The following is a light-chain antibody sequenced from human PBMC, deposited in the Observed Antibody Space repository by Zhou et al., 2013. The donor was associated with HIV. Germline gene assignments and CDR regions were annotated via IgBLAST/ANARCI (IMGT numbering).Light chain of an antibody. J-gene: IGKJ2*01. CDR1: QGFTNY. CDR3: QQSYRTPHT. CDR2: AAS. V-gene: IGKV1-27*01. Sequence: DIQMTQSPSSLSTSVGDRVTITCRASQGFTNYLAWYQQKPGKVPKLLIYAASTFQSGGPSRFSGSASGTDFTLTISSLQPEDFATYYCQQSYRTPHTFGQGTKLEIK.